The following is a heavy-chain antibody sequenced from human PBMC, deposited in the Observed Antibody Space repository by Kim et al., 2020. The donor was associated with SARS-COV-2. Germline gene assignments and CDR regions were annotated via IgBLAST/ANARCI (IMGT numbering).Heavy chain of an antibody. CDR2: INHSGST. V-gene: IGHV4-34*01. Sequence: SETLSLTCAVYGGSFSGYYWSWIRQPPGKGLEWIGEINHSGSTNYNPSLKSRVTISVDTSKNQFSLKLSSVTAADTAVYYCARGDYGSGNGFDPWGQGT. CDR1: GGSFSGYY. D-gene: IGHD3-10*01. J-gene: IGHJ5*02. CDR3: ARGDYGSGNGFDP.